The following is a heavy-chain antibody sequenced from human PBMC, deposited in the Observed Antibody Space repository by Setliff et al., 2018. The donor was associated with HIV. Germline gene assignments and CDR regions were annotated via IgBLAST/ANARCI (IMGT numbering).Heavy chain of an antibody. CDR2: IHYTGIS. D-gene: IGHD6-13*01. CDR3: ARDTGITAAGTEYFDS. J-gene: IGHJ4*02. V-gene: IGHV4-59*11. Sequence: PSETLSLTCVISGGYMGSHYWGWSRQSPGKGLEWIGNIHYTGISDINPSLKRRATMSLDRPKIQFSLKLSSVTAADTSTYYCARDTGITAAGTEYFDSWGQGILVTVSS. CDR1: GGYMGSHY.